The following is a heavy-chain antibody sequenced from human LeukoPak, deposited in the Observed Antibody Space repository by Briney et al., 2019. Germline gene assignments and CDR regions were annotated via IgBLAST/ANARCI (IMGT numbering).Heavy chain of an antibody. J-gene: IGHJ5*02. D-gene: IGHD3-10*01. CDR3: ARFLRGRLRDHSPAPHYYGSNWFDP. Sequence: GASVKVSCKASGGTFSSYAISWVRQAPGQGLEWMGGIIPIFGTANYAQKFQGRVTITADESTSTAYMELSSLRSEDTAVYYCARFLRGRLRDHSPAPHYYGSNWFDPWGQGTLVTVSS. V-gene: IGHV1-69*13. CDR1: GGTFSSYA. CDR2: IIPIFGTA.